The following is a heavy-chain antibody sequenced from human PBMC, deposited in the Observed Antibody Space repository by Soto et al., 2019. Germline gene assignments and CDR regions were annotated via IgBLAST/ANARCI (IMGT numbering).Heavy chain of an antibody. Sequence: GGSVRLSCAASGFTFSSYSMNWVRQAPGKGLEWVSSISSSSSYIYYADSVKGRFTISRDNAKNSLYLQMNSLRAEDTGVYYCARPEYYYDSRGYYGYWGQGTLVTVSS. D-gene: IGHD3-22*01. CDR3: ARPEYYYDSRGYYGY. J-gene: IGHJ4*02. V-gene: IGHV3-21*01. CDR1: GFTFSSYS. CDR2: ISSSSSYI.